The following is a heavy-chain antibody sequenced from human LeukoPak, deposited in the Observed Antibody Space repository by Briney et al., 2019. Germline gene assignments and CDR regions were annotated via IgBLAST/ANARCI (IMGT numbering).Heavy chain of an antibody. D-gene: IGHD3-10*01. J-gene: IGHJ5*02. CDR1: GFTLSDYQ. V-gene: IGHV3-21*01. Sequence: PGGSLRLSCAASGFTLSDYQMNWVRQAPGGGLEWLSSITTISHYIYYAGAVRGRFTISRDNAKNSLYLQMNSLRGEDTAVYYCARSGGPGTYHQLRYNWFDPWGQGTLVTVSS. CDR3: ARSGGPGTYHQLRYNWFDP. CDR2: ITTISHYI.